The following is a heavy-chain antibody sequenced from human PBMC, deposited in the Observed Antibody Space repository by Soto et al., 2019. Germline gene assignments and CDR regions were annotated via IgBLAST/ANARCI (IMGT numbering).Heavy chain of an antibody. D-gene: IGHD1-26*01. V-gene: IGHV3-23*01. J-gene: IGHJ4*02. Sequence: GGSLRLSCAASGFTFSSNAMSWVRQAPGKGLEWVSGISGGGITYYADSVKGRFTISRDNSKNTLYLQVHSLRADDTAVYYCAKFRGATAGTWYFDYWGQGALVTVS. CDR2: ISGGGIT. CDR1: GFTFSSNA. CDR3: AKFRGATAGTWYFDY.